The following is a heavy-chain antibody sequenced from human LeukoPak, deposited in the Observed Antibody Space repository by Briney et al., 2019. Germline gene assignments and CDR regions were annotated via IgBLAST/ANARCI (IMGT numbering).Heavy chain of an antibody. CDR1: GFTFSRDW. D-gene: IGHD7-27*01. CDR2: MNSDGSTT. CDR3: VRALMGTSDH. J-gene: IGHJ4*02. V-gene: IGHV3-74*01. Sequence: GGSLRLSCAASGFTFSRDWMHWVRQAPGKGLAWVSRMNSDGSTTNYADSVKGRFTISRDNAKNTLYLQMNSLRAEDTAVYYCVRALMGTSDHWGQGSLVTVSS.